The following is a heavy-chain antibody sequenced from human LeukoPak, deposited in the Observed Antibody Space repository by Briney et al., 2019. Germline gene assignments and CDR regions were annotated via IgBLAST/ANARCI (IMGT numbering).Heavy chain of an antibody. J-gene: IGHJ4*02. V-gene: IGHV4-59*01. Sequence: RASETLSLTCAVYGGSFSSYYWSWIRQPPGKGLEWIGYIYYSGSTNYNPSLKSRVTISVDTSKNQFSLKLSSVTAADTAVYYCARDYYDSSGYYARLGYWGQGTLVTVSS. D-gene: IGHD3-22*01. CDR1: GGSFSSYY. CDR3: ARDYYDSSGYYARLGY. CDR2: IYYSGST.